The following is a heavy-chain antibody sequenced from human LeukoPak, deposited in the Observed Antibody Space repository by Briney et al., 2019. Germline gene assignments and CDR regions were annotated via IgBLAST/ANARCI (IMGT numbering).Heavy chain of an antibody. CDR2: ISTSGTT. CDR3: ARTSVVPRTGTYYYYYYGMDV. D-gene: IGHD2-2*01. J-gene: IGHJ6*02. CDR1: DGSISSLY. Sequence: TASETLSLTCTVSDGSISSLYWSWIRQPAGKGLEWTGRISTSGTTNYSPSLKSRVTMSVDTSKNQFSLKLSSVTAADTAVYYCARTSVVPRTGTYYYYYYGMDVWGQGTTVTVSS. V-gene: IGHV4-4*07.